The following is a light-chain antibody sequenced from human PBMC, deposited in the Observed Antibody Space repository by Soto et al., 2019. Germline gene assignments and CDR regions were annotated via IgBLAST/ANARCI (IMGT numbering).Light chain of an antibody. V-gene: IGKV3-11*01. CDR3: QQRSNWPWT. J-gene: IGKJ1*01. CDR1: QSVSTY. CDR2: DAS. Sequence: EIVLTQSPATLSLSPGERATLSCRASQSVSTYLAWYQQKPGQAPRLLIYDASTRATGIPARFSGSGSGTDFTLNIGSLEPEDFAVYYCQQRSNWPWTFGQGTKVEIK.